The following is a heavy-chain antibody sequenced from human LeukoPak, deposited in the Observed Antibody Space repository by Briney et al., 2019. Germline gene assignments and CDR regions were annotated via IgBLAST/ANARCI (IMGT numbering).Heavy chain of an antibody. D-gene: IGHD5-18*01. J-gene: IGHJ6*02. CDR3: ARDPAMAQLGV. CDR1: RYSFTSYW. CDR2: IDSSDSYT. Sequence: ESLMISCKGSRYSFTSYWISWVRQMPRNSLEWMGTIDSSDSYTNYIPSFQGHVTISADKSISTAYLQWSSLKASDTAMYYCARDPAMAQLGVWGQGTTVTVSS. V-gene: IGHV5-10-1*01.